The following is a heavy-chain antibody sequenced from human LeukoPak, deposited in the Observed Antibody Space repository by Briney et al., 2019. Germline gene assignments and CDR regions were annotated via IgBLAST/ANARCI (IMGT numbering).Heavy chain of an antibody. CDR2: IYSGGST. D-gene: IGHD6-19*01. J-gene: IGHJ5*02. V-gene: IGHV3-66*01. CDR1: GFTVSSNY. CDR3: ARDWRVAGTSNWFDP. Sequence: PGGSLRLSCAASGFTVSSNYMSWVRQAPGKGLEWVSVIYSGGSTHYADSVKGRFTISRDNSKNTLYLQMNSLRAEDTAVYYCARDWRVAGTSNWFDPWGQGTLVTVSS.